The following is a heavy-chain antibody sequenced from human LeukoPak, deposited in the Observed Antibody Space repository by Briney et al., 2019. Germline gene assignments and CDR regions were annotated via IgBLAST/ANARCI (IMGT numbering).Heavy chain of an antibody. Sequence: SETLSLTCTVSGGSISSYYWSWIRQPPGKGLEWIGYIYYSGSTNYNPSLKSRVTISVDTSKNQFSLKLSSVTAADTAVYYCARGFRSGYLLFDYWGQGTLVTVSS. CDR2: IYYSGST. J-gene: IGHJ4*02. D-gene: IGHD3-3*01. V-gene: IGHV4-59*01. CDR1: GGSISSYY. CDR3: ARGFRSGYLLFDY.